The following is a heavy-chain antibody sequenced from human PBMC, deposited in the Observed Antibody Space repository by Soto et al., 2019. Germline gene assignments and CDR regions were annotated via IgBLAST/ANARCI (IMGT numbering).Heavy chain of an antibody. Sequence: GGPLRLSCVASGCAVRDKYMNWVSQAPGKGLEWVSVIYTSGTTYYADSVKGRFTISRDNFKNTLYLQMNSLRAEDTAMYYCARDGFGRYDGSGSEAFDIWGQGTMVTVSS. CDR3: ARDGFGRYDGSGSEAFDI. V-gene: IGHV3-53*01. CDR1: GCAVRDKY. D-gene: IGHD3-10*01. J-gene: IGHJ3*02. CDR2: IYTSGTT.